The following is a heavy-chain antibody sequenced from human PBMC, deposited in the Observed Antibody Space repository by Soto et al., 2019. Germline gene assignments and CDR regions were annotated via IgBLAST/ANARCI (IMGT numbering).Heavy chain of an antibody. CDR1: GGSISSSNW. V-gene: IGHV4-4*02. D-gene: IGHD6-6*01. CDR3: ARAVAARRGRNYYYGMDV. J-gene: IGHJ6*02. CDR2: IYQSGST. Sequence: QVQLQESGPGLVKPSGTLSLTCAVSGGSISSSNWWSWVRQPPGRGLEWIGEIYQSGSTNYNPSLKSRVTISVDKSKNQFSLKLSAVTAADTAVYYCARAVAARRGRNYYYGMDVWGQGTTVTVSS.